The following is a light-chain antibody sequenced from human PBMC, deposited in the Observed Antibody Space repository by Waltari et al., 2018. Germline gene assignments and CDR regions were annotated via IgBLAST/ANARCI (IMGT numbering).Light chain of an antibody. CDR2: GAS. CDR3: QQANSFPTT. J-gene: IGKJ3*01. CDR1: QDIHSY. Sequence: DIYLTQSPSFLSASVGDRVTITCRASQDIHSYLAWFQLRPGQAPKLLIYGASSLQSGVPSRFSGSGSGTEFTLTIRSLQPEDFGTYYCQQANSFPTTFGPGTRVDIK. V-gene: IGKV1-9*01.